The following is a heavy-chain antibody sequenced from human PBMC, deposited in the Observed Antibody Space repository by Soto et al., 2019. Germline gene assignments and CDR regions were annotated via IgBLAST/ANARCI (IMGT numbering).Heavy chain of an antibody. J-gene: IGHJ4*02. V-gene: IGHV3-30-3*01. CDR2: ISYDGSNK. D-gene: IGHD3-16*02. CDR3: AIGTDAYYDYVLGSYRSPNFDY. Sequence: GGSLRISCAASGFTFSSYGLNWVRQAPGKGLEWVAVISYDGSNKYYADSVKGRFTISRDNHKNTLYLQMNSLRAEDTAVYYCAIGTDAYYDYVLGSYRSPNFDYCRQGTLVNVS. CDR1: GFTFSSYG.